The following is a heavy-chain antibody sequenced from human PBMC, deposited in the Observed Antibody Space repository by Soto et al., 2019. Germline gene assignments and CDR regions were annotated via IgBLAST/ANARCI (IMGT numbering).Heavy chain of an antibody. V-gene: IGHV3-23*01. CDR1: GFTFRSYA. CDR3: AKDQSNSNPLYYFDF. D-gene: IGHD3-22*01. CDR2: ISGSGGSA. Sequence: PGGSLRLSCLASGFTFRSYAMTWVRQGPGRGLEWVSAISGSGGSAFSADSVKGRFTISRDNSKNTLFLQMNSLRAEDTAVYYCAKDQSNSNPLYYFDFWGPGTLVTVSS. J-gene: IGHJ4*02.